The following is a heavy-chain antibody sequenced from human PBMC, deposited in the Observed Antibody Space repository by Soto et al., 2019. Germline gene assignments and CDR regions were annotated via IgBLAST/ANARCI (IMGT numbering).Heavy chain of an antibody. J-gene: IGHJ6*02. CDR1: GFTVSSNY. Sequence: EVQLVESGGGLVQPGGSLRLSCAASGFTVSSNYMSWVRQAPGKGLEWVSVIYSGGSTYYADSVKCRFTISRDNSKNTLYLQMNSLRAEDTAVYYCARDRGTVYGMDVWGQGTTVTVSS. CDR2: IYSGGST. V-gene: IGHV3-66*01. D-gene: IGHD3-10*01. CDR3: ARDRGTVYGMDV.